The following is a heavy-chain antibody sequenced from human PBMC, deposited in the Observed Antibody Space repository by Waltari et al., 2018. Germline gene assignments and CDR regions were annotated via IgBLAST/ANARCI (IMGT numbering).Heavy chain of an antibody. V-gene: IGHV1-69-2*01. D-gene: IGHD2-15*01. Sequence: EVQLVQSGAEVKKPGATVKISCKVSGYTFTDYYMHWVQQAPGKGLEWMGLVDPEDGETIYAEKFQGRVTITADTSTDTAYMELSSLRSEDTAVYYCATDGSQQCGGSCPLFGYWGQGTLVTVSS. CDR2: VDPEDGET. CDR1: GYTFTDYY. J-gene: IGHJ4*02. CDR3: ATDGSQQCGGSCPLFGY.